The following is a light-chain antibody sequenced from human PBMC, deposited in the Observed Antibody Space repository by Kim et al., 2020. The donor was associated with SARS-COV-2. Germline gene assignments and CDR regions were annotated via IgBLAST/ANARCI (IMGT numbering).Light chain of an antibody. CDR3: QQHNNWPLT. CDR1: QSVSSS. Sequence: PGERATLSCRASQSVSSSLAWYQQKPGQAPRLLIYAASNRAAGIPARFSGSGSGTDFTLTISSLEPEDFAVYFCQQHNNWPLTFGGGTKVDIK. J-gene: IGKJ4*01. V-gene: IGKV3-11*01. CDR2: AAS.